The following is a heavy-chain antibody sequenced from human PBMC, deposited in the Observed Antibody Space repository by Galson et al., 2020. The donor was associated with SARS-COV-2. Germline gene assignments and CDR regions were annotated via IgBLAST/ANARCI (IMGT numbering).Heavy chain of an antibody. D-gene: IGHD5-18*01. CDR3: ARDQAGGYSYGYSY. J-gene: IGHJ4*02. CDR2: INAGNGNT. CDR1: GYTFTSYA. V-gene: IGHV1-3*01. Sequence: ASVKVSCKASGYTFTSYAMHWVRQAPGQRLEWMGWINAGNGNTKYSQKFQGRVTITRDTSASTAYMELSSLRSEDTAVYYCARDQAGGYSYGYSYWGQGTLVTVSS.